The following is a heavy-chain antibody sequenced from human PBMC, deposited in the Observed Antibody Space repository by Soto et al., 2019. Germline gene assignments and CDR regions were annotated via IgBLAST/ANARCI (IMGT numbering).Heavy chain of an antibody. CDR1: GGTFSSYA. CDR3: ARTPTGPKVLRFLEWSNYYGMDV. D-gene: IGHD3-3*01. V-gene: IGHV1-69*13. CDR2: IIPIFGTA. Sequence: SVKVSCKASGGTFSSYAISWVRQAPGQGLEWMGGIIPIFGTANYAQKFQGRVTITADESTSTAYMELSSLRSEDTAVYYCARTPTGPKVLRFLEWSNYYGMDVWGQGTTVTVSS. J-gene: IGHJ6*02.